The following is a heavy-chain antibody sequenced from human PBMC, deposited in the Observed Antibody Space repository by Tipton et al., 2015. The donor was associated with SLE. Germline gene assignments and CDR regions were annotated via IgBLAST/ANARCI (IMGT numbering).Heavy chain of an antibody. Sequence: TLSLTCTVSGDSISNHYWSWIRQPPGKGLEYIGYVHSNGGTKTNPSLRSRLVLSLDSSKNQFSLRLFSVTAADTAVYYCAKDTNAYYSDALDVWGQGTMVIVSS. D-gene: IGHD2-8*01. CDR1: GDSISNHY. CDR3: AKDTNAYYSDALDV. J-gene: IGHJ3*01. V-gene: IGHV4-59*11. CDR2: VHSNGGT.